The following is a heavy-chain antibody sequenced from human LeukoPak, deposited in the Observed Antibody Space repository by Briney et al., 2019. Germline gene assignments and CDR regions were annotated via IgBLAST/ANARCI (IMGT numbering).Heavy chain of an antibody. CDR2: INHSAST. CDR1: GGSISSSSYY. Sequence: NPSETLSLTCTVSGGSISSSSYYWGWIPQPPGTGLEWIGEINHSASTNYNPSLKSRVTISVDTSKNQFSLKLSSVTAADTAVYYCARTGCSGGSCYPPFDAFDIWGQGTMVTVSS. J-gene: IGHJ3*02. V-gene: IGHV4-39*07. CDR3: ARTGCSGGSCYPPFDAFDI. D-gene: IGHD2-15*01.